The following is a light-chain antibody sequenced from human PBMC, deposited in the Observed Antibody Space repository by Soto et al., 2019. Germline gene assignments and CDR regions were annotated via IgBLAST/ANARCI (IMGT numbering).Light chain of an antibody. CDR3: TSYTSSSTLV. J-gene: IGLJ2*01. V-gene: IGLV2-14*01. CDR2: EVS. Sequence: QSALTQPASVSGSPGQSITISCTGTSSDVGGYNYVSWYQHHPGKAPKFMIYEVSNRPAGVSDRFSGSKSGHTASLTISGLQAEDEADYYCTSYTSSSTLVFGGGTKLTVL. CDR1: SSDVGGYNY.